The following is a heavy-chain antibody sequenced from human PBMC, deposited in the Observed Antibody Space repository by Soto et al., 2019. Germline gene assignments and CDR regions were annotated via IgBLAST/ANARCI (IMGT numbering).Heavy chain of an antibody. Sequence: QVQLQESGPGLVKPSQTLSLTCTVSGGSISSGGYYWSWIRQHPGKGLEWIGYIYYSGSTYYNPSLKSRVTISVDTSKTQFSLKLSSVTAADTTVYYCARVYGDYVLIGRWYFDLWGRGTLVTVSS. CDR3: ARVYGDYVLIGRWYFDL. V-gene: IGHV4-31*03. J-gene: IGHJ2*01. D-gene: IGHD4-17*01. CDR2: IYYSGST. CDR1: GGSISSGGYY.